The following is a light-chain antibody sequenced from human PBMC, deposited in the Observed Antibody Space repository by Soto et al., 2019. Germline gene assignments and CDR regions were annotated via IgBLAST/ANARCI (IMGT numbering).Light chain of an antibody. Sequence: QSVLTQPPSVSAAPGQQVTISCSGSSSNIGNNFVSWYQQLPGTAPRLLIYDNNNRPSWIPDRFSGSQSGTSATLAITGLQTGDEADYFCGTWDSSLSVVIFGGGTKLTVL. J-gene: IGLJ2*01. CDR1: SSNIGNNF. CDR2: DNN. V-gene: IGLV1-51*01. CDR3: GTWDSSLSVVI.